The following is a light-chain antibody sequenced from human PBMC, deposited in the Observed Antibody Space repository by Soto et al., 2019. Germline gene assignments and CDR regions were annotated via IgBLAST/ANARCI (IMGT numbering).Light chain of an antibody. V-gene: IGKV3-15*01. J-gene: IGKJ1*01. CDR2: RAS. CDR1: QSINSN. Sequence: EIMMTQSPATLSVSPGERATLSCRASQSINSNLAWYQQKPGQAPRLLIYRASTRATNIPARFSGSGSGTEFTLTISSLQSEDCAVYYCQQYGNWPRTFGQGTKVEI. CDR3: QQYGNWPRT.